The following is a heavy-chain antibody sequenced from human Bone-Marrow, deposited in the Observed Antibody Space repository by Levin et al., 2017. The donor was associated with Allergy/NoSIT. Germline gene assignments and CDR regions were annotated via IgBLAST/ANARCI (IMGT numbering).Heavy chain of an antibody. CDR2: INHSGST. D-gene: IGHD3-3*01. V-gene: IGHV4-34*01. J-gene: IGHJ6*02. CDR1: GGSFSGYY. CDR3: ARGPTIFGVVIIFSFGMDV. Sequence: SETLSLTCAVYGGSFSGYYWSWIRQPPGKGLEWIGEINHSGSTNYNPSLKSRVTISVDTSKNQFSLKLSSVTAADTAVYYCARGPTIFGVVIIFSFGMDVWGQGTTVTVSS.